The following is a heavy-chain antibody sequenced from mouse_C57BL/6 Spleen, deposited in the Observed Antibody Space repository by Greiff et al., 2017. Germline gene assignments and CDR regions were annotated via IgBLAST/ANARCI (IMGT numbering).Heavy chain of an antibody. Sequence: ESGPGLVKPSQSLSLTCSVTGYSITSGYYWNWIRQFPGNKLEWMGYISYDGSNNYNPSLKNRISITRDTSKNQFFLKLNSVTTEDTATYYCASEGYLSAMDYWGQGTSVTVSS. CDR2: ISYDGSN. J-gene: IGHJ4*01. CDR1: GYSITSGYY. CDR3: ASEGYLSAMDY. D-gene: IGHD2-3*01. V-gene: IGHV3-6*01.